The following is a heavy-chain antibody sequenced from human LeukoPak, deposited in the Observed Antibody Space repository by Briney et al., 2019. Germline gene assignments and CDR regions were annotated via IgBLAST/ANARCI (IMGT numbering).Heavy chain of an antibody. V-gene: IGHV1-2*02. D-gene: IGHD2-8*01. CDR3: ARDRNGVLLTDY. Sequence: ASVKVSCKASGYTFTGYYMHWVRQAPGQGLEWMGWINPNSGGTNYAQKFQGRVTITADKSTSTAYMELSSLRSEDTAVYYCARDRNGVLLTDYWGQGTLVTVSS. CDR1: GYTFTGYY. J-gene: IGHJ4*02. CDR2: INPNSGGT.